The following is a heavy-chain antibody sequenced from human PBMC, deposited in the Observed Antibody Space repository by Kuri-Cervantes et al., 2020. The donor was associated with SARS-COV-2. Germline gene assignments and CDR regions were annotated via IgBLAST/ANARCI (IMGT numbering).Heavy chain of an antibody. V-gene: IGHV1-3*01. CDR2: INAGNGKT. D-gene: IGHD5-24*01. CDR1: GYTFTTYG. CDR3: ARERSGRMATIIRAFDI. Sequence: ASVKVSCKASGYTFTTYGMHWVRQAPGQGPEWMGWINAGNGKTRYSPKFRGRVTITRDTSANTASMELSSLRSEDTAVYYCARERSGRMATIIRAFDIWGQGKMVTVSS. J-gene: IGHJ3*02.